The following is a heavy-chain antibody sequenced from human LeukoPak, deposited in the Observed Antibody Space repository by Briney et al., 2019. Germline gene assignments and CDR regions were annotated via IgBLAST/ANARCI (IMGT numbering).Heavy chain of an antibody. D-gene: IGHD3-22*01. CDR3: AREYYYDSSGRAVAFDI. CDR1: GFTFTSSA. V-gene: IGHV1-58*02. J-gene: IGHJ3*02. Sequence: SVKVSCKASGFTFTSSAMQWVRQARGQRLEWIGWIVVGSGNTNYAQKFQERVTITRDMSTSTAYMELSRLRSDDTAVCYCAREYYYDSSGRAVAFDIWGQGTMVTVSS. CDR2: IVVGSGNT.